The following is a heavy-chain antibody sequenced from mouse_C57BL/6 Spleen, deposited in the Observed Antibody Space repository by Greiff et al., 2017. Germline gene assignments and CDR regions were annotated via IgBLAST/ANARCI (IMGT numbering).Heavy chain of an antibody. V-gene: IGHV10-1*01. D-gene: IGHD3-2*02. CDR3: VRQDSAGSYAMDY. CDR1: GFSFNTYA. J-gene: IGHJ4*01. Sequence: EVQLMESGGGLVQPKGSLKLSCAASGFSFNTYAMNWVRQAPGKGLEWVARIRGKSNNYATYSADSVKDRFTISRDDSESMLYLQMNNLKTEDTAMDYCVRQDSAGSYAMDYWGQGTSVTVSS. CDR2: IRGKSNNYAT.